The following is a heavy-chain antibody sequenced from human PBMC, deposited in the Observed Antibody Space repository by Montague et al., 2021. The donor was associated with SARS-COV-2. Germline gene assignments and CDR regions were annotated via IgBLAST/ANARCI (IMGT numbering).Heavy chain of an antibody. D-gene: IGHD3-22*01. V-gene: IGHV4-59*01. CDR2: IYYSGRT. Sequence: SETLSLTCTVSGDSISTSYWAWIRQPPGKGLEWIGYIYYSGRTSYNSSLKSRVTISVDTSKNQVSLNLSSVTAADTAVYYCARSLDPSCTYYLPYWGQGTLVTVSS. J-gene: IGHJ4*02. CDR1: GDSISTSY. CDR3: ARSLDPSCTYYLPY.